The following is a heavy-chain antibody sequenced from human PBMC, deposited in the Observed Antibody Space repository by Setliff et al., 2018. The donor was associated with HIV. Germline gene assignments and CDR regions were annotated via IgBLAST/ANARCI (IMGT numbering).Heavy chain of an antibody. Sequence: SETLSLTCTVSGGSISSNSYYWGWIRQPPGKGLEWIGSVYYSGSTNYNPSLKSRVTISVDTSKNQFSLKLSSVTAADTAVYYCARGRPNWNYGTGYYYMDVWGKGTTVTVSS. CDR3: ARGRPNWNYGTGYYYMDV. CDR1: GGSISSNSYY. CDR2: VYYSGST. D-gene: IGHD1-7*01. J-gene: IGHJ6*03. V-gene: IGHV4-39*07.